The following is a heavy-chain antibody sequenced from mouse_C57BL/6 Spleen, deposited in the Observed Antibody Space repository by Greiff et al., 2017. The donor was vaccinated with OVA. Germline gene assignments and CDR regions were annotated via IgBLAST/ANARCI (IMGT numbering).Heavy chain of an antibody. Sequence: EVKVVESGGGLVQSGRSLRLSCATSGFTFSDFYMEWVRQAPGKGLEWIAASRNKANDYTTEYSASVKGRFIVSRDTSPSILYLQMNARIADDTAIYYCARDARCNYWYFDVWGTGTTVTVSS. V-gene: IGHV7-1*01. CDR1: GFTFSDFY. J-gene: IGHJ1*03. CDR2: SRNKANDYTT. CDR3: ARDARCNYWYFDV.